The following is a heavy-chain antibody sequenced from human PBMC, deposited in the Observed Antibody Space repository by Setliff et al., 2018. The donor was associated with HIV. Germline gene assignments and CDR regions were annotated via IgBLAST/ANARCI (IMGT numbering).Heavy chain of an antibody. CDR3: AKGPRGLGLRYFFDY. D-gene: IGHD3-10*01. J-gene: IGHJ4*02. Sequence: SETLSLTCAVYGGSFSASYLSWIRQAPGKGLEWIGEINHSGITHYNPSLETRGTMFVDTSKNQFSLRLSPVTAADTAIYYCAKGPRGLGLRYFFDYWAQGSPVTVSS. CDR1: GGSFSASY. V-gene: IGHV4-34*01. CDR2: INHSGIT.